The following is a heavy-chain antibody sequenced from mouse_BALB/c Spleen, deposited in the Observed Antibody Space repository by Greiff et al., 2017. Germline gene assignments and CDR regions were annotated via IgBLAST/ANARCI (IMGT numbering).Heavy chain of an antibody. Sequence: DVMLVESGGGLVKPGGSLKLSCAASGFAFSSYDMSWVRQTPEKRLEWVAYISSGGGSTYYPDTVKGRFTISRDNAKNTLYLQMSSLKSEDTAMYYCARQDYGYWYFDVWGAGTTVTVSS. CDR2: ISSGGGST. CDR1: GFAFSSYD. J-gene: IGHJ1*01. D-gene: IGHD1-1*01. CDR3: ARQDYGYWYFDV. V-gene: IGHV5-12-1*01.